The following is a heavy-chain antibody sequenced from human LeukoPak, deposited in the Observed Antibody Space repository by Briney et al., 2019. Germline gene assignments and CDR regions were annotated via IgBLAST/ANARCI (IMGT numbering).Heavy chain of an antibody. J-gene: IGHJ4*02. CDR2: IYYGGTT. D-gene: IGHD1-7*01. CDR1: GGSISRSSYW. V-gene: IGHV4-39*01. CDR3: ASRTMGTKSIDY. Sequence: PSETLPLTCTVSGGSISRSSYWWDWIRQPPGKGLEWIGSIYYGGTTYYNPSLKSRVTISVDTSKMQFSLKLSSVTAAVTAVYYCASRTMGTKSIDYWGQGTLVTVSS.